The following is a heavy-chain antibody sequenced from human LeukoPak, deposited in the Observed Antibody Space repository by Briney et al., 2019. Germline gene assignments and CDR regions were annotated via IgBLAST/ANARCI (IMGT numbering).Heavy chain of an antibody. CDR1: GFTVSSNH. V-gene: IGHV3-53*01. Sequence: PGGSLRLSCAASGFTVSSNHMSWVRQAPGKGLEWVSVIYSGGSTYYADSVKGRFTISRDNSKNTLYLQMNSLRAEDTAVYYCAKGDDSSGWYLHFQHWGQGTLVTVSS. CDR2: IYSGGST. CDR3: AKGDDSSGWYLHFQH. D-gene: IGHD6-19*01. J-gene: IGHJ1*01.